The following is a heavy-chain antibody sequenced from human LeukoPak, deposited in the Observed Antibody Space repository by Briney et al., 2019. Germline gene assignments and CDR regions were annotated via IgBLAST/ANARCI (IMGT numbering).Heavy chain of an antibody. CDR2: ISAYNGNT. CDR3: SKCRPVAGPPASFDY. Sequence: ASVKVSCTASGYTFTSYGISWVRQAPGQGLEWMGWISAYNGNTNYAQKLHGRVTMTTDSSTSTAYMELMSLRSDDTAVYDGSKCRPVAGPPASFDYWGQGTLVTVSS. D-gene: IGHD6-19*01. CDR1: GYTFTSYG. V-gene: IGHV1-18*01. J-gene: IGHJ4*02.